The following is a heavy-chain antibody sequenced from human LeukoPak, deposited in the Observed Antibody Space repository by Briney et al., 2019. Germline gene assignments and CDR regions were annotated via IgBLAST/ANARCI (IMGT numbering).Heavy chain of an antibody. J-gene: IGHJ6*02. CDR3: ARDLVVPAAMTYYYYYGMDV. D-gene: IGHD2-2*01. CDR1: GFTFSSYS. Sequence: GSLRLSCAASGFTFSSYSMNWVRQAPGKGLEWVSSISSSSSYIYYADSVKGRFTISRDNAKNSLYLQMNSLRAEDTAVYYCARDLVVPAAMTYYYYYGMDVWGQGTTVTVSS. V-gene: IGHV3-21*01. CDR2: ISSSSSYI.